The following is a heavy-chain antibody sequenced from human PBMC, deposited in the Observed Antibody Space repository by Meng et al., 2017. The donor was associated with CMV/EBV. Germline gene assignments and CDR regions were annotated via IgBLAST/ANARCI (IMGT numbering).Heavy chain of an antibody. Sequence: GSLRLSCTVSGGSVSSGSYYWSWIRQPPGKGLEWIGYIYYSGSTNYNPSLKSRVTISVDTSKNQFSLKLSSVTAADTAVYYCARGGGSSSSYYYYYGMDVWGQGTTVTVSS. V-gene: IGHV4-61*01. CDR1: GGSVSSGSYY. CDR3: ARGGGSSSSYYYYYGMDV. J-gene: IGHJ6*02. D-gene: IGHD6-6*01. CDR2: IYYSGST.